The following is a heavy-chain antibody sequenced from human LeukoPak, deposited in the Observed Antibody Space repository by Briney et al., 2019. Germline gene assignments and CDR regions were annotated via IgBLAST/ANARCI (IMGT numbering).Heavy chain of an antibody. CDR1: GFTFSSYA. V-gene: IGHV3-30-3*01. CDR3: AREGAAAGTFDY. Sequence: GRSLRLSCAASGFTFSSYAMHWVRQAPGKGLEWVAVISYDGSNKYYADSVKGRFTVSRDNSKNTLYLQMNSRRAEDTAVYYCAREGAAAGTFDYWGQGTLVTVSS. D-gene: IGHD6-13*01. J-gene: IGHJ4*02. CDR2: ISYDGSNK.